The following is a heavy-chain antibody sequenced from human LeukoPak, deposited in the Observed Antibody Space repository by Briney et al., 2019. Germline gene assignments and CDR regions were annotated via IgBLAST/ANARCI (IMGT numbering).Heavy chain of an antibody. J-gene: IGHJ4*02. CDR2: INPSGGIT. CDR3: ARGYYYDSSAGPSEY. CDR1: GYTFTAYY. V-gene: IGHV1-46*01. D-gene: IGHD3-22*01. Sequence: ASVTVSCTSSGYTFTAYYMHWVRHAPGQGLEWMGIINPSGGITGYAQKFQGRVTMARDTSTSTVYMELSSLGSEDTAVYYCARGYYYDSSAGPSEYWGQGTLVTVSS.